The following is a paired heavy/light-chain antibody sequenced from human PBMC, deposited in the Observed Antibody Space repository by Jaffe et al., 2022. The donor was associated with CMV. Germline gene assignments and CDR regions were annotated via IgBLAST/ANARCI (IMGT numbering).Heavy chain of an antibody. J-gene: IGHJ4*02. CDR2: INPGSGNT. D-gene: IGHD3-3*01. CDR1: GYTFSSYL. Sequence: QVQFVQSGAEVKKPGASVRVSCKASGYTFSSYLMHWVRQAPGQRLEWMGWINPGSGNTKSSQKLQDRVTFTRDTSASTLYMELSRLTSEDTAIYYCARDRGIWSGYDFDHWGQGTLVTVSS. CDR3: ARDRGIWSGYDFDH. V-gene: IGHV1-3*01.
Light chain of an antibody. CDR3: GSFAVSNSFDVL. CDR2: EVT. CDR1: SSDVGGYNY. Sequence: QSALTQPPSASGSPGQSVTISCTGTSSDVGGYNYVSWYQQHPGKAPKLIIYEVTKRPSGVPDRFSGSKSGNTASLTVSGLQYEDEADYYCGSFAVSNSFDVLFGGGTKLTVL. V-gene: IGLV2-8*01. J-gene: IGLJ2*01.